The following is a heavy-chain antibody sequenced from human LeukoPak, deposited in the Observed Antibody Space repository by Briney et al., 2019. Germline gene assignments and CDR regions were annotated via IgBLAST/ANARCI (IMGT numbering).Heavy chain of an antibody. CDR2: IYYSGST. J-gene: IGHJ4*02. V-gene: IGHV4-59*01. Sequence: PSETLSLTCTVSGGSISSYYWSWIRQPPGKGLEWMGYIYYSGSTNYNPSLKSRVTISVDTSKNQFSLKLSSVTAADTAVYYCARTPSGSYFDWGQGTLVTVSS. D-gene: IGHD1-26*01. CDR1: GGSISSYY. CDR3: ARTPSGSYFD.